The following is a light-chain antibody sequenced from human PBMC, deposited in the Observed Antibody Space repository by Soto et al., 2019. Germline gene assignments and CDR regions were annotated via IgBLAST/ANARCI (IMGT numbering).Light chain of an antibody. Sequence: QSALTQPASLSGSPGQSITISRTGTRSDVGGYNYVSWFQQHPGKAPKLMIYDVSNRPSGVSNRFSGSKSGNTASLTISGLQAEDEADYYCSSYTTSSTGVFGGGTKLTVL. CDR2: DVS. CDR1: RSDVGGYNY. CDR3: SSYTTSSTGV. J-gene: IGLJ3*02. V-gene: IGLV2-14*01.